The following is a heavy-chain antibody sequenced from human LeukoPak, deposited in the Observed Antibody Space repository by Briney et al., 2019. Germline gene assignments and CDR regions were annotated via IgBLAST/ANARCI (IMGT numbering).Heavy chain of an antibody. CDR3: ARVLLWFGEEYYMDV. Sequence: PSETLSLTCTVSGGSISSGSYYWSWIRQPAGKGLEWIGRIYTSGSTNYNPSLKSRVTISVDTSKNQFSLKLSSVTAADTAVYYCARVLLWFGEEYYMDVWGKGTTVTISS. J-gene: IGHJ6*03. CDR2: IYTSGST. V-gene: IGHV4-61*02. CDR1: GGSISSGSYY. D-gene: IGHD3-10*01.